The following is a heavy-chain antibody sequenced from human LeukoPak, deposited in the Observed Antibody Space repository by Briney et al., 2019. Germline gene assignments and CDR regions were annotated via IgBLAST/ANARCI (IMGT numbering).Heavy chain of an antibody. Sequence: SETLSLTCTVSGGSISSGSYYWSWIRQPAGKGLEWIGRIYTSGSTDYNPALRSRVTIPVDTSKNQFSLKLRFVTAADTAVYYCARGAYGSGLWGQGTLVTVSS. CDR1: GGSISSGSYY. V-gene: IGHV4-61*02. D-gene: IGHD6-19*01. CDR3: ARGAYGSGL. CDR2: IYTSGST. J-gene: IGHJ4*02.